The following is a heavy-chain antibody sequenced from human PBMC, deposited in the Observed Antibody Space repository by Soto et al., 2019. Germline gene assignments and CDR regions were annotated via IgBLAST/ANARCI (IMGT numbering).Heavy chain of an antibody. J-gene: IGHJ6*02. D-gene: IGHD6-13*01. V-gene: IGHV1-69*06. CDR2: IVALFRTT. CDR3: ARGGYSSTWSNLLDRSGLDV. Sequence: QVQLVQSGAEAKKPGSSVKVSCKTSGGTFSSYAISWVRQAPGQGLEWMGGIVALFRTTNYAQKFQGRVTITADTSTYTVYMELSALRSGDTAVYYCARGGYSSTWSNLLDRSGLDVWGQGTTVTVSS. CDR1: GGTFSSYA.